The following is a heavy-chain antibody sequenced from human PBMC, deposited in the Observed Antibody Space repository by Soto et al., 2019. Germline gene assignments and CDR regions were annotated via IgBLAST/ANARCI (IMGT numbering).Heavy chain of an antibody. CDR3: ARESSSSSWYGWGAYGMDV. CDR1: GYTFTSYV. J-gene: IGHJ6*02. V-gene: IGHV1-18*01. CDR2: ISAYNGNT. Sequence: QVQLVQSGAEVKKPGASVKVSCKASGYTFTSYVISWVRQAPGQGLEWMGWISAYNGNTNYAQKLQGRVTMTTDTSTSTAYMELRSLRSDDTAVYYCARESSSSSWYGWGAYGMDVWGQGTTVTVSS. D-gene: IGHD6-13*01.